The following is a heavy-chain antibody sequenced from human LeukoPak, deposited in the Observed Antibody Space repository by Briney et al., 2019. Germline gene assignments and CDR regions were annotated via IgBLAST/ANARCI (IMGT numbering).Heavy chain of an antibody. J-gene: IGHJ4*02. Sequence: ASVKVSCKASGYTFTNHGITWVRQAPGQGLEWMGWISAHDGNTNYAQNLQGRVTMTTDTSTSIAYKELRSLRSDDTAMYYCARAWIMVTSHLDFWGQGTLVTVSS. CDR1: GYTFTNHG. CDR3: ARAWIMVTSHLDF. CDR2: ISAHDGNT. D-gene: IGHD2-21*02. V-gene: IGHV1-18*01.